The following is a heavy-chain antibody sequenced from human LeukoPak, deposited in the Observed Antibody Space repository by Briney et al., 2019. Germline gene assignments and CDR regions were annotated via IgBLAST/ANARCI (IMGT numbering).Heavy chain of an antibody. CDR2: INPNSGGT. J-gene: IGHJ5*02. CDR1: GYTFTGYY. V-gene: IGHV1-2*02. Sequence: EASVTVSCKTSGYTFTGYYIHWVRQAPGQGLEWMGWINPNSGGTNYAQNFQGRVTMTRDTSINTAYMELGRLRSDDTAVYYCARSPGLDTAVVNRPWGQGTLITVSS. CDR3: ARSPGLDTAVVNRP. D-gene: IGHD5-18*01.